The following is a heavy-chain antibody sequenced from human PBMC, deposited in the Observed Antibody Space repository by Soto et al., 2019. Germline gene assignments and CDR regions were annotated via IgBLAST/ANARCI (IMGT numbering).Heavy chain of an antibody. Sequence: SETLSLTCTVSGGSISSSSYYWGWIRQPPGKGLEWIGSIYYSGSTYYNPSLKSRVTISVDTSKNQFSLKLSSVTAADTAVYYCARTQDIVVVVAIGDGAFDIWGQGTMVTVSS. CDR3: ARTQDIVVVVAIGDGAFDI. D-gene: IGHD2-15*01. J-gene: IGHJ3*02. CDR1: GGSISSSSYY. CDR2: IYYSGST. V-gene: IGHV4-39*01.